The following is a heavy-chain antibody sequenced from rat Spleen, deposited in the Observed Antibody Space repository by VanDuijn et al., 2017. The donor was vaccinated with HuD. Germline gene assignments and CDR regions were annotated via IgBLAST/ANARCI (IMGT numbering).Heavy chain of an antibody. J-gene: IGHJ3*01. CDR1: GISLTDYS. Sequence: QVQLKESGPGLVQPSQTLSLTCTVSGISLTDYSIHWVRQPPGKGLEWMGRMKYDGDTYYNSALKSRLSISRDASKSQVFLKLNILQTEDTAIYYCTRDEMVPSAYWGQGTLVTVSS. D-gene: IGHD1-12*02. CDR2: MKYDGDT. CDR3: TRDEMVPSAY. V-gene: IGHV2S30*01.